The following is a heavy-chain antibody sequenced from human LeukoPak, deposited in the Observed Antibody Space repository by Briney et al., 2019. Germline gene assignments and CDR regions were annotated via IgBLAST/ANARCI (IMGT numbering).Heavy chain of an antibody. CDR1: GFTFSIYA. CDR3: AKKGYGSGAFDY. Sequence: GGSLRLSCAASGFTFSIYAMSWVRQAPGKGLEWVSAISGSGGTAYYADSVKGRFTISRDNSKNTLYLQMNRLRAEDTAVYYCAKKGYGSGAFDYWGQGTLATVSS. CDR2: ISGSGGTA. J-gene: IGHJ4*02. D-gene: IGHD3-10*01. V-gene: IGHV3-23*01.